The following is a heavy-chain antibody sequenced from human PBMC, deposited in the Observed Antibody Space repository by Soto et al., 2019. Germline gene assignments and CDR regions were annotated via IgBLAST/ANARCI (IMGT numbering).Heavy chain of an antibody. V-gene: IGHV4-59*08. J-gene: IGHJ4*02. CDR1: GGSISSYY. D-gene: IGHD3-3*01. CDR2: INYSGST. CDR3: ARHVNRGAIFDY. Sequence: QVQLQESGPGLVKPSETLSLTCTVSGGSISSYYWRWIRQPPGKGLEWIGYINYSGSTTYNPSLRSRVNISVDTSKNQLSLKLSSVTAADTAVYYCARHVNRGAIFDYWGQGTLVTVSS.